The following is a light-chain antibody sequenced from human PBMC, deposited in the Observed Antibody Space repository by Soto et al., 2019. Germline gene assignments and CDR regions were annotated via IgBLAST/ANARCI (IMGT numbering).Light chain of an antibody. V-gene: IGKV1-9*01. Sequence: IQLTQSPSSLSASVGDRVTITCRTSQGMSTYLAWYQQKSGKAPKLLIYAASSLQSGVPSRFSGSGSGTDFTLTITSLQPDDFATYYCQQYDSYAWTFGQGTKVDIK. CDR3: QQYDSYAWT. J-gene: IGKJ1*01. CDR1: QGMSTY. CDR2: AAS.